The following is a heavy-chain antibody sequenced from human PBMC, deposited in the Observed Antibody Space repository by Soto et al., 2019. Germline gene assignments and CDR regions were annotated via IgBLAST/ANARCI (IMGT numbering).Heavy chain of an antibody. Sequence: ASVKVSCKASGYTFTSYYMHWVRQAPGQGLEWMGIINPSGGSTSYAQKFQGRVTMARDTSTSTVYMELSSLRSEDTAVYYCARALHFYDSSGYFYYWGQGTLVTVSS. CDR1: GYTFTSYY. J-gene: IGHJ4*02. V-gene: IGHV1-46*01. CDR3: ARALHFYDSSGYFYY. CDR2: INPSGGST. D-gene: IGHD3-22*01.